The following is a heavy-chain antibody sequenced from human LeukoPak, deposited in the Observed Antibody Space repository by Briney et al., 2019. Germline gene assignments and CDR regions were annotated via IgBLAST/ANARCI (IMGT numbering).Heavy chain of an antibody. CDR1: GFTFGNYA. CDR3: ATWAAAGPRSLDY. Sequence: RGSLRLSCVASGFTFGNYAMSWVRQAPGKGLEWISAISGSGGNTFYADSVKGRFTISRDNSKNTLYLRMNSLRADDTAIYYCATWAAAGPRSLDYWGQGTLVTVSS. D-gene: IGHD6-13*01. J-gene: IGHJ4*02. CDR2: ISGSGGNT. V-gene: IGHV3-23*01.